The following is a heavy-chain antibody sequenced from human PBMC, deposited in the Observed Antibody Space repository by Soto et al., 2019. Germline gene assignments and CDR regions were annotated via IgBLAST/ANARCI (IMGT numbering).Heavy chain of an antibody. CDR3: AREAMVATKRRWFDP. Sequence: SETLSLTCTVSGGSISSGDYYWSWIRQPPGKGLEWIGYIYYSGSTYYNPSLKSRVTISVDTSKNQFSLKLSSVTAADTAVYYCAREAMVATKRRWFDPWGQGTLVTVSS. CDR1: GGSISSGDYY. D-gene: IGHD1-26*01. J-gene: IGHJ5*02. CDR2: IYYSGST. V-gene: IGHV4-30-4*01.